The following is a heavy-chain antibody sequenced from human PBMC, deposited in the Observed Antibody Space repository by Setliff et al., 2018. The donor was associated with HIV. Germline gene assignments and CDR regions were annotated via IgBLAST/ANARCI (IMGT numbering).Heavy chain of an antibody. Sequence: ASVKVSCKASGYTFTSYDINWVRQATGQGLEWMGWMNPNSGNTGYAQKFQGRVTMTGNTSISTAYMELSSLRSEDTAVYYCARDPGYKSSWYGAFDIWGQGTMVTV. CDR2: MNPNSGNT. J-gene: IGHJ3*02. V-gene: IGHV1-8*02. CDR3: ARDPGYKSSWYGAFDI. CDR1: GYTFTSYD. D-gene: IGHD6-13*01.